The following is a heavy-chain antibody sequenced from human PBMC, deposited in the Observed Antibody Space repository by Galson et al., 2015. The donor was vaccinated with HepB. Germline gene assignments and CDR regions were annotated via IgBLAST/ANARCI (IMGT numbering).Heavy chain of an antibody. CDR1: GFSLSTSGVG. CDR2: IYWDGDK. Sequence: PALVKPTQTLTLTCTFSGFSLSTSGVGVGWIRQPPGKALEWLALIYWDGDKRYSPSLKSRLTITKDTSKNQVVLTMTNMDPVDTATYYCAHRGVVVAYWYFDPWGRGTLVTVSS. V-gene: IGHV2-5*02. CDR3: AHRGVVVAYWYFDP. D-gene: IGHD2-15*01. J-gene: IGHJ2*01.